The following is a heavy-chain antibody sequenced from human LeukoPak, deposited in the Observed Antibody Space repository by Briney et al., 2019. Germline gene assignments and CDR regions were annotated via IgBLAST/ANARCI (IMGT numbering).Heavy chain of an antibody. CDR3: AGRIAARGYNYYGMDV. CDR1: GYTFTSYG. CDR2: ISAYNGNT. Sequence: ASVKVSCKASGYTFTSYGISWVRQAPGQGLEWMGWISAYNGNTNYAQKLQGRVTMTTDTSTSTAYMELRSLRSEDTAVYYCAGRIAARGYNYYGMDVWGQGTTVTVSS. J-gene: IGHJ6*02. D-gene: IGHD6-6*01. V-gene: IGHV1-18*01.